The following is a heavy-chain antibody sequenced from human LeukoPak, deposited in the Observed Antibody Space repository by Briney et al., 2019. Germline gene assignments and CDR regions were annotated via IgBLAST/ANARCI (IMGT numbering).Heavy chain of an antibody. CDR1: GYTFTSYG. CDR2: ISAYNGNT. J-gene: IGHJ4*02. Sequence: ASVKVSCKASGYTFTSYGISWVRQAPGQGLEWMGWISAYNGNTNYAQKLQGRVTMTTDTSTSTAYMELRSLRSDDTAVYYCARDHHAYYDSSGYYSGPYYFDYWGQGTLATVSS. CDR3: ARDHHAYYDSSGYYSGPYYFDY. V-gene: IGHV1-18*01. D-gene: IGHD3-22*01.